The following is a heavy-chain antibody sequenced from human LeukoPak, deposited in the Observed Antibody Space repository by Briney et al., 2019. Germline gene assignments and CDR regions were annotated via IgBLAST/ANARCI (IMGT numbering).Heavy chain of an antibody. CDR2: ISSGGDIK. V-gene: IGHV3-30-3*01. D-gene: IGHD1-14*01. J-gene: IGHJ4*02. CDR3: ARDYRSGAPGYLDA. Sequence: GGSLRLSCVASGFTFSSSDMHWVRLAAGRGLEWVAVISSGGDIKFYTESVKGRFTISRDNPKNTLYLEMNTLRVDDTAVYWCARDYRSGAPGYLDAWGQGTLVTVSS. CDR1: GFTFSSSD.